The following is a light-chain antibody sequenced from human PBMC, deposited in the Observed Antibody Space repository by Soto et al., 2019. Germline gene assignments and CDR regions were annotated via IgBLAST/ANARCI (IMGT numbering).Light chain of an antibody. Sequence: DIVMTQCPLTLPVTTGEPASISCRSSQSLLHSSGYNYLDWYLQKPGQSAQLLIYLGSNRASGVPERFSGSGSGTDFTLQISRVEAEDVGVYYCMQPPQTLFGPG. CDR3: MQPPQTL. CDR1: QSLLHSSGYNY. J-gene: IGKJ3*01. V-gene: IGKV2-28*01. CDR2: LGS.